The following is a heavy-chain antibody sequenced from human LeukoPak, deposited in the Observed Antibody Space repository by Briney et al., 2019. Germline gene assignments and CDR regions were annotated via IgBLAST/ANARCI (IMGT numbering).Heavy chain of an antibody. J-gene: IGHJ4*02. CDR2: MNPNSGNT. D-gene: IGHD1-26*01. V-gene: IGHV1-8*03. CDR3: ARGEKWELLIDY. CDR1: GYTFTSYD. Sequence: ASVKVSCKASGYTFTSYDINWVRQATGQGLEWMGWMNPNSGNTGYAQKFQVRVSITRNTPISTAYMELSSLRSEDTAVYYCARGEKWELLIDYWGQGTLVTVSS.